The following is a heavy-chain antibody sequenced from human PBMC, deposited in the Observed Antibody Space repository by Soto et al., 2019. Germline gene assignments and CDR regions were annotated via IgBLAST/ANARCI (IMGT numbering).Heavy chain of an antibody. Sequence: WGSLGLSCAASGFIFSSYTIHWVRQAPGKGLEWVGVITYDGSNQYYADSVKGRFTISRDNSRNMLFLQMNSLRPDDTAVYYCARAPSGSYPEFDYWGQGTLVTVSS. CDR2: ITYDGSNQ. D-gene: IGHD1-26*01. J-gene: IGHJ4*02. CDR1: GFIFSSYT. V-gene: IGHV3-30-3*01. CDR3: ARAPSGSYPEFDY.